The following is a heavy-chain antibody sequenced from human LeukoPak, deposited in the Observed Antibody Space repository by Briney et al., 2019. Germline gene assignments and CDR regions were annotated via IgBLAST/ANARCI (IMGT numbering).Heavy chain of an antibody. CDR3: ARGGLIRVTGTTPFDY. Sequence: PSETLSLTCTVSGGSISSYYWSWIRQPPGKGLEWIGYIYYSGSTNYNPSLKSRVTISVDTSKNQFSPQLNSVTPEDTAVYYCARGGLIRVTGTTPFDYWGQGSLVTVSS. V-gene: IGHV4-59*12. CDR2: IYYSGST. CDR1: GGSISSYY. D-gene: IGHD1-20*01. J-gene: IGHJ4*02.